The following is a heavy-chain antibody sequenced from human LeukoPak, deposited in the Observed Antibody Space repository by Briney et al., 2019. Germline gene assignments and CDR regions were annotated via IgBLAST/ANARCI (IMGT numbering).Heavy chain of an antibody. Sequence: ASVKVSCKASGYTFTSYYMHWVRQAPGQGLEWMGIINPSGGSTSYAQKFQGRVTMTRDTSTSTVYMELSSLRSEDTAVYYCARDSQGDYYDSSVIPYYWGQEPLVTVPS. V-gene: IGHV1-46*01. CDR2: INPSGGST. J-gene: IGHJ4*02. CDR1: GYTFTSYY. CDR3: ARDSQGDYYDSSVIPYY. D-gene: IGHD3-22*01.